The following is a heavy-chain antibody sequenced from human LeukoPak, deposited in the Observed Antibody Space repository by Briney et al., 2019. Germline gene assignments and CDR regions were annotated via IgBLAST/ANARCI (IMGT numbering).Heavy chain of an antibody. CDR1: GFTFKNYG. D-gene: IGHD2-8*02. J-gene: IGHJ6*03. V-gene: IGHV3-30*02. CDR2: IWSDGNNR. Sequence: GGSLRLSCAASGFTFKNYGMHWVRQATGKGLEWVSFIWSDGNNRFYADSVKGRFTISRDNSKNMLYLQMDTLRAEDTALYYCAKDPGASVSGFHMDVWGKGTTLIVSS. CDR3: AKDPGASVSGFHMDV.